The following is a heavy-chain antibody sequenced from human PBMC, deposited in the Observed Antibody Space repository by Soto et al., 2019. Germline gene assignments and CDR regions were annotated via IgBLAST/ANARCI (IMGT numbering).Heavy chain of an antibody. CDR1: GLNFIGLS. V-gene: IGHV3-48*01. Sequence: GGPLRLWWGVVGLNFIGLSMSCVLQAPGKGLEWVSYISSSSSTIYYADSVKGRFTISRDNAKNSLYLQMNSLRAEDTAVYYCARDYSSYGPFDYWGQGTLVTGSS. J-gene: IGHJ4*02. CDR2: ISSSSSTI. D-gene: IGHD5-18*01. CDR3: ARDYSSYGPFDY.